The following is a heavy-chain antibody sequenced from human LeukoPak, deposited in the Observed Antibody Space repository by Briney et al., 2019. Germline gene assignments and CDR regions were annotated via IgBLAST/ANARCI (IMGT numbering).Heavy chain of an antibody. V-gene: IGHV3-11*04. CDR1: GFTFSDYY. CDR2: ISSSGSTI. D-gene: IGHD3-22*01. CDR3: ARRGSSVYLRGEYFQH. J-gene: IGHJ1*01. Sequence: GGSLRLSCAASGFTFSDYYMSWIRQAPGKGLEWVSYISSSGSTIYYADSVKGRFTISRDNAKNSLYLQMNSLRAEDTAVYYCARRGSSVYLRGEYFQHWGQGTLVTVSS.